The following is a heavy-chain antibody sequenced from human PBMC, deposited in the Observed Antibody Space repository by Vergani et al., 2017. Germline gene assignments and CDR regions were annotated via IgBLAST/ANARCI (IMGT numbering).Heavy chain of an antibody. CDR2: IIPIFGTA. CDR1: GGTFSSYA. Sequence: QVQLVQSGAEVKKPGSSVKVSCKASGGTFSSYAISWVRQAPGQGLEWMGGIIPIFGTANYAQKFQGRVTITADESTSTAYMELSTLRSDDTAIYYCARLASVNYRYYYMDVWGTGTTVTVSS. V-gene: IGHV1-69*01. CDR3: ARLASVNYRYYYMDV. D-gene: IGHD6-19*01. J-gene: IGHJ6*03.